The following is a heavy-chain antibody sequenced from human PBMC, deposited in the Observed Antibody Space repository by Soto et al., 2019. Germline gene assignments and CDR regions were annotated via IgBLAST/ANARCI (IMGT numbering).Heavy chain of an antibody. D-gene: IGHD6-13*01. J-gene: IGHJ6*03. V-gene: IGHV4-31*03. CDR1: GGSISSGGYY. CDR3: ARGVVKQQLVPPYYYCYYMDV. Sequence: QVQLQESGPGLVKPSQTLSLTCTVSGGSISSGGYYWSWIRQHPGKGLEWIGYIYYSGSTYYNPSLKSRVTISVDTSKNQFCLELSSVTAAYTAVYYCARGVVKQQLVPPYYYCYYMDVWGKGTTVTVSS. CDR2: IYYSGST.